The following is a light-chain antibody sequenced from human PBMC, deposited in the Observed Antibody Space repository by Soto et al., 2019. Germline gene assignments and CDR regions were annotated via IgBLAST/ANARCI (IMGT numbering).Light chain of an antibody. V-gene: IGKV3-15*01. CDR3: QQYMNWPPLT. CDR1: ESISRN. J-gene: IGKJ3*01. Sequence: EIVMTQSPATLSVSPGERVTLSCRASESISRNLAWYQQKPGQAPRLLIYGASSRDTGVPARFSGGGSGTDFTLTISSLQSEDSAVYFCQQYMNWPPLTFGPGNKVDV. CDR2: GAS.